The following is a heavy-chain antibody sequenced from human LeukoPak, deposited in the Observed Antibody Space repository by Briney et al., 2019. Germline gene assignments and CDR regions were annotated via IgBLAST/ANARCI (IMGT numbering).Heavy chain of an antibody. CDR2: ISYDGSNK. V-gene: IGHV3-30-3*01. J-gene: IGHJ3*02. D-gene: IGHD3-10*01. CDR1: GFTFSSYA. CDR3: ARDGVGSGSYSAFDI. Sequence: PGGSLRLSCAASGFTFSSYAMHWVRQAPGKGLEWVAVISYDGSNKYYADSVKGRFTISRDNSKNTLYLQMNSLRAEDTAVYYCARDGVGSGSYSAFDIWGQGTMVTVSS.